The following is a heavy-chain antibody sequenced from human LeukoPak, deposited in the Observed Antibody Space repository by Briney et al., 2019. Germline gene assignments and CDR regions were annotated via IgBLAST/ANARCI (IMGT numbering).Heavy chain of an antibody. Sequence: GGSLRLSCAASGFTFSGYGMHWVRQAPGKGLEWVAFIRYDGSNKYYADSVKGRFTISRDNSKNTLYLQMNSLRAEDTDVYYSSKRKLRIAAAGSDSGAVDYWGQGTLITVSS. J-gene: IGHJ4*02. V-gene: IGHV3-30*02. CDR3: SKRKLRIAAAGSDSGAVDY. CDR2: IRYDGSNK. CDR1: GFTFSGYG. D-gene: IGHD6-13*01.